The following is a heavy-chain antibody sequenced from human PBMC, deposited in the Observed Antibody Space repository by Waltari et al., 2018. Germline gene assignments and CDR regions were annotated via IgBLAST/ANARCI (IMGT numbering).Heavy chain of an antibody. CDR1: GGSISSYY. CDR3: ASVRIVPAANHAFDI. Sequence: QVQLQESGPGLVKPSETLSLTCTVSGGSISSYYWSWIRQPPGKGLEWIGYIYYSGSTNYNPSLKSRVTISVDTSKNQFSLKLSSVTAADTAVYYCASVRIVPAANHAFDIWGQGTMVTVSS. D-gene: IGHD2-2*01. J-gene: IGHJ3*02. CDR2: IYYSGST. V-gene: IGHV4-59*01.